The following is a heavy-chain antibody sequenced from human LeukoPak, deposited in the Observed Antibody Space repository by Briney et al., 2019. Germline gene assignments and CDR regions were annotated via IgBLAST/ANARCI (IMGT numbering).Heavy chain of an antibody. CDR3: AREYDILTRFAFDI. D-gene: IGHD3-9*01. CDR1: GFTFSSCG. CDR2: IWYDGSNK. J-gene: IGHJ3*02. Sequence: PGGSLRLSCAASGFTFSSCGMHWVRQAPGKGLEWVAVIWYDGSNKYYADSVKGRFTISRDNSKNTLYLQMNSLRAEDTAVYYCAREYDILTRFAFDIWGQGTMVTVSS. V-gene: IGHV3-33*01.